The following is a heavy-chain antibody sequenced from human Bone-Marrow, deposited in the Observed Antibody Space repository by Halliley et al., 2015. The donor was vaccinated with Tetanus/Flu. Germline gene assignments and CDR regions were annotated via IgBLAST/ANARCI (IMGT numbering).Heavy chain of an antibody. CDR2: TYYRSKWYN. CDR1: GDSFSNNDAA. J-gene: IGHJ3*02. CDR3: ARGLRSALDI. V-gene: IGHV6-1*01. Sequence: LVKPTQTLSLTCAISGDSFSNNDAAWNWIRQSPSRGLEWLGRTYYRSKWYNDYAVSVKSRITIDPDTSKNQFSLQPNSVTPEDTAVYYCARGLRSALDIWGQGSMVTFSS.